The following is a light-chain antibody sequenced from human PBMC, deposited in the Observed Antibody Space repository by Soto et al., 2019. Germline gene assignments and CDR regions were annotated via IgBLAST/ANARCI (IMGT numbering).Light chain of an antibody. V-gene: IGKV2-28*01. J-gene: IGKJ2*01. CDR3: MQARQPPYT. Sequence: DIVMTQSPPTLPVTPGEPASISCRSSQSLLHSNGYNFLDWYLQRPGQSPQLLIDVGANRPSGVPDRFSGSGSGTDFTLKISRVEAEDVGIYYCMQARQPPYTFGQGTNLEIK. CDR2: VGA. CDR1: QSLLHSNGYNF.